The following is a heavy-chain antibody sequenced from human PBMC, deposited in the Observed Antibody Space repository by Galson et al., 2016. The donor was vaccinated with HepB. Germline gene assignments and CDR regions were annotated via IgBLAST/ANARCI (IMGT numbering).Heavy chain of an antibody. CDR2: ISYDGSKK. V-gene: IGHV3-30*04. Sequence: SLRLSCAASGFTFSTYAMNWVRQAPGKGLEWVALISYDGSKKHYADSVKGRFTISRDNSKNTLYLQMNSLRAEDTAVYYCAREGAIFGVVTNWFDPWGQGTLVTVSS. D-gene: IGHD3-3*01. J-gene: IGHJ5*02. CDR1: GFTFSTYA. CDR3: AREGAIFGVVTNWFDP.